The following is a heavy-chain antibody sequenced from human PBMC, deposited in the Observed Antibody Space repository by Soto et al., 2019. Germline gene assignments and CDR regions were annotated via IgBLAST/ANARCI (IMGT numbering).Heavy chain of an antibody. D-gene: IGHD2-21*02. CDR3: ARSIVVGTAVDY. V-gene: IGHV1-3*05. CDR1: GYTFTSYA. CDR2: INAGNGNT. Sequence: QVQLVQSGAEEKKPGASVKVSCKASGYTFTSYAMHWVRQAPGQRLEWMGWINAGNGNTKYSQKFQGRVTITRDTSASTAYMELSSLRSADTAVYYCARSIVVGTAVDYWGQGTLVTVSS. J-gene: IGHJ4*02.